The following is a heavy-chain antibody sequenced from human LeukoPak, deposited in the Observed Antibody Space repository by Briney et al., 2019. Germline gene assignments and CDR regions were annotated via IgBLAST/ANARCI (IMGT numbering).Heavy chain of an antibody. V-gene: IGHV3-48*01. CDR2: ISSSSSTI. CDR1: GFTFSSYS. D-gene: IGHD3-22*01. CDR3: ARDEYYDSSGYTS. J-gene: IGHJ4*02. Sequence: GGSLRLSCAASGFTFSSYSMTWVRQAPGKGLEWLSYISSSSSTIYYADSVEGRFTISRDNAKDSLYLQMNSLRAEDTAVYYCARDEYYDSSGYTSWGQGTLVTVSS.